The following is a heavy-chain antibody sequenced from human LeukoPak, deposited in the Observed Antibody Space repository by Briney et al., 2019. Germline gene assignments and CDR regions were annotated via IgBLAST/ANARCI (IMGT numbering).Heavy chain of an antibody. CDR1: GFTFSRYS. V-gene: IGHV3-21*01. CDR2: ISSTSTFI. Sequence: GGSLILSCAASGFTFSRYSMNWVRQAPGKGLEWVASISSTSTFIYSADSVKGRFTISRDTAKDSLFLQMNSLRAEDTAIYYCARDYFDSSDYPQTYYYYYMGVWGKGTTVTVSS. D-gene: IGHD3-22*01. CDR3: ARDYFDSSDYPQTYYYYYMGV. J-gene: IGHJ6*03.